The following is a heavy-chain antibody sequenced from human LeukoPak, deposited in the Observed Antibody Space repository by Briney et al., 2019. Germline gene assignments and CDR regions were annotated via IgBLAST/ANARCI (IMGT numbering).Heavy chain of an antibody. CDR1: GGTFSSYA. D-gene: IGHD6-19*01. V-gene: IGHV1-8*02. Sequence: GASVKVSCKASGGTFSSYAISWVRQATGQGLEWMGWMSPNSGHTGYAQKFQGRVTMTRNTSISTAYMELSSLRSEDTAVYYCARVKYSSAWSVFNSWGQGTLVTVSP. J-gene: IGHJ4*02. CDR2: MSPNSGHT. CDR3: ARVKYSSAWSVFNS.